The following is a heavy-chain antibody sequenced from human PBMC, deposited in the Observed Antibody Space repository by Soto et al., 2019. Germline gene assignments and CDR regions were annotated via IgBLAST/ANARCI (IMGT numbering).Heavy chain of an antibody. J-gene: IGHJ5*02. V-gene: IGHV1-69*12. CDR2: LFPIFGTT. CDR1: GGTFNRQA. CDR3: ARVDSSMFEGGEWFDP. D-gene: IGHD3-10*02. Sequence: QVVQSGAEVKKPGSSVKVSCKASGGTFNRQAFSWVRQAPGQGLEWMGGLFPIFGTTDYSQNFQGRVTINAAEATSTAYRGLRSRTSVDTPVYYCARVDSSMFEGGEWFDPWGQGTLVTVSS.